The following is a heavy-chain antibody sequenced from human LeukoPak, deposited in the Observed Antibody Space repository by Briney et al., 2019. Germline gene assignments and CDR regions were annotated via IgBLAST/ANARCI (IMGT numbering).Heavy chain of an antibody. V-gene: IGHV4-59*11. CDR2: TYYTGTT. Sequence: SETLSLTCTVSGGSTISHYWSWLRQPPGKGLEWIAYTYYTGTTNYNPSLKSRVTISVDTSKNQFSLKLSSVTAADTAVYYCASGIAAHIDYWGQGTLVTVSS. CDR3: ASGIAAHIDY. CDR1: GGSTISHY. D-gene: IGHD6-6*01. J-gene: IGHJ4*02.